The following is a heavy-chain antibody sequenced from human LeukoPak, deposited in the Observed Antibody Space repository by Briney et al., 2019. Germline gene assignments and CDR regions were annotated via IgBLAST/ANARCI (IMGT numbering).Heavy chain of an antibody. D-gene: IGHD3-22*01. CDR1: GFTFSSYV. Sequence: GGSLRLSCAASGFTFSSYVMHWVRQAPGKGLEWGAFIWYDGSNKYYADSVKGRFTISRDNSKNTLYLQMNRLRAEDTAVYYCAREGDSSGYAYDAFDIWGQGTMVTVSS. CDR2: IWYDGSNK. J-gene: IGHJ3*02. CDR3: AREGDSSGYAYDAFDI. V-gene: IGHV3-33*01.